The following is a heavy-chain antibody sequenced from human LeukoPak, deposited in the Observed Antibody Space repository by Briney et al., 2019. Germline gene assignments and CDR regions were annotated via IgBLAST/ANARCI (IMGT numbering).Heavy chain of an antibody. V-gene: IGHV3-7*01. Sequence: PGGSLRLSCAASGFTFSSYWMSWVRQAPGKGLEWVANIKQDGSEKYYVDSVKGRFTISRDNAKNSLYLQMNSLRAEDTAVYYCARGIAVAGTSDAFDIWGQGTMVTVSS. CDR3: ARGIAVAGTSDAFDI. CDR1: GFTFSSYW. D-gene: IGHD6-19*01. J-gene: IGHJ3*02. CDR2: IKQDGSEK.